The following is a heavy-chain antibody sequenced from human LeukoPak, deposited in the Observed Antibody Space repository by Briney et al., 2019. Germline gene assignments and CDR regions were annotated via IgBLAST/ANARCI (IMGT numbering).Heavy chain of an antibody. D-gene: IGHD3-22*01. CDR3: ARQGSYYDSSGYVPFDY. Sequence: SETLSLTCTVSGCSISSSSYYWGWIRQPPGKGLEWIGSSYYSVITYYNPSLKSRVTISVDTSKNQFSLKLSSVTAAGTAVYYCARQGSYYDSSGYVPFDYWGQGTLVTVSS. J-gene: IGHJ4*02. V-gene: IGHV4-39*01. CDR2: SYYSVIT. CDR1: GCSISSSSYY.